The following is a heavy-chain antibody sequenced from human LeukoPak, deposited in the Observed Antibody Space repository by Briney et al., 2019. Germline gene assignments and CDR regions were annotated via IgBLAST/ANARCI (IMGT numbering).Heavy chain of an antibody. D-gene: IGHD1-14*01. Sequence: GGSLRLSCAASGFTFDDYAMHWVRQAPGKGLEWVSGISWNSGSIGYADSVKGRFTISRDNAKNSLYLQMNSLRAEDTAVYYCARDSGITGTTGYWGQGTLVTVSS. J-gene: IGHJ4*02. CDR1: GFTFDDYA. V-gene: IGHV3-9*01. CDR2: ISWNSGSI. CDR3: ARDSGITGTTGY.